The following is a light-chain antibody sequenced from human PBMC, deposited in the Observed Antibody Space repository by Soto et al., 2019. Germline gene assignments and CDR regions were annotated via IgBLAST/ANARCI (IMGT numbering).Light chain of an antibody. V-gene: IGLV2-14*01. CDR1: SNDDGIYND. J-gene: IGLJ2*01. CDR3: SSYTTSNTLV. CDR2: EVR. Sequence: QSALTQPASVSGSPGQSITISCTGISNDDGIYNDVSWYQQHPGKAPKVMIYEVRNRPSGVSNRFSGSKSGNTASQTISGLQAEDEADYYCSSYTTSNTLVFGGGTKLTVL.